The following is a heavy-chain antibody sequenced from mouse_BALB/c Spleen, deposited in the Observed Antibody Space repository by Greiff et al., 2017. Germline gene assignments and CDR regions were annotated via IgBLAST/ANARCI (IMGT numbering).Heavy chain of an antibody. CDR3: ARENYHYAMDY. J-gene: IGHJ4*01. CDR2: INSNGGST. Sequence: EVQRVESGGGLVQPGGSLKLSCAASGFTFSSYGMSWVRQTPDKRLELVATINSNGGSTYYPDSVKGRFTISRDNAKNTLYLQMSSLKSEDTAMYYCARENYHYAMDYWGQGTSVTVSS. CDR1: GFTFSSYG. V-gene: IGHV5-6-3*01. D-gene: IGHD1-1*01.